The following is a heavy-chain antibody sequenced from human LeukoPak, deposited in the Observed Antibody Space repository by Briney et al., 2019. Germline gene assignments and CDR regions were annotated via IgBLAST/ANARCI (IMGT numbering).Heavy chain of an antibody. Sequence: GGSLRLSCAASGFTFSSYAMSWVRQAPGKGLEWVSAISGSGGSTYYAAPVKGRFTISRDDSKNTLYLQMNSLKTEDTAVYYCTTGGRGLLWFGELTEYWGQGTLVTVSS. D-gene: IGHD3-10*01. J-gene: IGHJ4*02. CDR1: GFTFSSYA. V-gene: IGHV3-23*01. CDR2: ISGSGGST. CDR3: TTGGRGLLWFGELTEY.